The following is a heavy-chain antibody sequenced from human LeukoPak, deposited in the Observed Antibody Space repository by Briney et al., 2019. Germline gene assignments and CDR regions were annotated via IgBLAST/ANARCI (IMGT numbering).Heavy chain of an antibody. CDR2: IYHSGST. D-gene: IGHD3-10*01. Sequence: PSETLSLTCAVSGGSISSSSWWSWVRQPPGKGLEWIGEIYHSGSTNYNPSLKSRVTISVDKSKNQFSLKLSSVTAADTAVYYCAREFATSGPGPDWGQGTLVTVSS. CDR1: GGSISSSSW. V-gene: IGHV4-4*02. CDR3: AREFATSGPGPD. J-gene: IGHJ4*02.